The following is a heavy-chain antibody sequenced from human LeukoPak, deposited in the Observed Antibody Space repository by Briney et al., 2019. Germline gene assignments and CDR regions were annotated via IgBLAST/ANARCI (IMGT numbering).Heavy chain of an antibody. CDR3: ARVPRYYDFWSGYYPTVDAFDI. D-gene: IGHD3-3*01. CDR1: GYTFTSYG. V-gene: IGHV1-18*01. Sequence: ASVKVSCKASGYTFTSYGISWVRQAPGQGLEWMGWISAYNGNTNYAQKLQGRVTMTTDTSTSTAYMELRSLRSDDTAVYYCARVPRYYDFWSGYYPTVDAFDIWGQGTMVTVSS. CDR2: ISAYNGNT. J-gene: IGHJ3*02.